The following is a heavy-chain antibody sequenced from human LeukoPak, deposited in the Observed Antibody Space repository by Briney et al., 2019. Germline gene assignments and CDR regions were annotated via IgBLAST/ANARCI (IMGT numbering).Heavy chain of an antibody. J-gene: IGHJ4*02. V-gene: IGHV3-9*01. CDR3: AKDRGDYYDSSGYSS. CDR2: ISWNSGSI. Sequence: GGSLRLSCAASGFTFDDYAMHWVRQAPGKGLEWVSGISWNSGSIGYADSVKGRFTISRDNAKNSLYLQMNSLRAEDTALYYCAKDRGDYYDSSGYSSWGQGTLVTVSS. D-gene: IGHD3-22*01. CDR1: GFTFDDYA.